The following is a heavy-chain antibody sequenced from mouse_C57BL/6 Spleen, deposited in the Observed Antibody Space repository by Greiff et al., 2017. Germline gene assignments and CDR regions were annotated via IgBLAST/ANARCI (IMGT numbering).Heavy chain of an antibody. CDR3: ARTHITTVVARYFDY. J-gene: IGHJ2*01. CDR1: GYTFTSYW. Sequence: VQLQQSGAELVKPGASVKLSCKASGYTFTSYWMQWVKQRPGQGLEWIGEIDPSDSYTNYNQKFKGKATLTVDTSSSTAYMQLSSLTSEDSAVYYCARTHITTVVARYFDYWGQGTTLTVSS. CDR2: IDPSDSYT. V-gene: IGHV1-50*01. D-gene: IGHD1-1*01.